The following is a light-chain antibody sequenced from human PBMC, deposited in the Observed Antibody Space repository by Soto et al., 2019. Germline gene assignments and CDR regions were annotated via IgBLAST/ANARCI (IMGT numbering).Light chain of an antibody. CDR2: EGS. CDR1: NNDVGGYKL. CDR3: WSYAGXXIXX. J-gene: IGLJ2*01. Sequence: QSALTQPASVSGSPGQSITISCTGTNNDVGGYKLVSWYQQXXXXVPKVVIYEGSKRPSGVSNRFSGSKSGNTASLTISGXXAEDEAYYYCWSYAGXXIXXFGGGTKLTVL. V-gene: IGLV2-23*01.